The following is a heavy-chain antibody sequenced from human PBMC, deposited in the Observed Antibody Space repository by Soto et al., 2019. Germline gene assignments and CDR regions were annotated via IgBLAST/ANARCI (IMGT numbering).Heavy chain of an antibody. Sequence: GGSLRLSCAASGFTFSSYAMSWVRQAPGKGLEWVSAISGSGGSTYYADSVKGRFTISRDNSKNTLYLQMNSLRAEDTAVYYCAKDGRDSIAAAGTTCYWGQGTLVTVSS. CDR2: ISGSGGST. CDR1: GFTFSSYA. D-gene: IGHD6-13*01. V-gene: IGHV3-23*01. CDR3: AKDGRDSIAAAGTTCY. J-gene: IGHJ4*02.